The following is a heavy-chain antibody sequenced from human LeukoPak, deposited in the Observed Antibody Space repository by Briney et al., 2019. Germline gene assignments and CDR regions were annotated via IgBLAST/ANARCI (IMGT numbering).Heavy chain of an antibody. D-gene: IGHD5-18*01. V-gene: IGHV3-23*01. Sequence: GGSLRLSCAASGFTFSRYAMSWVRQAPGKGLEWVSTFGNSAHYADSVKGRFTISRDNSKNTLYLQMNSLRADDTAVYYCARMDTAMDYPYFDYWGQGTLVTVSS. J-gene: IGHJ4*02. CDR3: ARMDTAMDYPYFDY. CDR2: FGNSA. CDR1: GFTFSRYA.